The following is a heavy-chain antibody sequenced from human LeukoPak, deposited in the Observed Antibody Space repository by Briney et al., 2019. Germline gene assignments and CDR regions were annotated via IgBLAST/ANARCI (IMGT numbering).Heavy chain of an antibody. CDR1: GGSFSGYY. V-gene: IGHV4-34*01. CDR2: INHSGST. D-gene: IGHD6-13*01. J-gene: IGHJ5*02. CDR3: ARGYSSSWTNWFDP. Sequence: SETLSLTCAVYGGSFSGYYWSWIRQPPGKGLEWIGEINHSGSTNYNPSLKSRVTISVDTSKNQFSLKLSSVTAADTAVYYCARGYSSSWTNWFDPWGQGTLVTVSS.